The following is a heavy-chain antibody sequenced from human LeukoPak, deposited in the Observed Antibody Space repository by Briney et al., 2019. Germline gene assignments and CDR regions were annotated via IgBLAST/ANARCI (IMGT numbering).Heavy chain of an antibody. J-gene: IGHJ4*02. V-gene: IGHV5-51*01. Sequence: GESLKISCKGSGYSFTSYWIGWVRQMNGKGLEWMGVIYPGDSDTRYSPSFQGQVTISADKSISTAYLQWSMMKGPDTAVCYIPSPIVSTVRLYHWFVIWGQGGLVTVSS. D-gene: IGHD5/OR15-5a*01. CDR3: PSPIVSTVRLYHWFVI. CDR1: GYSFTSYW. CDR2: IYPGDSDT.